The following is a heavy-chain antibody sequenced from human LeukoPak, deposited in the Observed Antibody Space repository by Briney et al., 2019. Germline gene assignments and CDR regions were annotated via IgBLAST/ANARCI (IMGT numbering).Heavy chain of an antibody. Sequence: ASVKVSCKASGGTFSSYAISWVRQAPGQGLEWMGGIIPIFGTANYAQKFQGRVTITADESTSTAYMELSSLRSEDTAVYYCATVQLWSKYYFDYWGQGTLVTVSS. CDR1: GGTFSSYA. D-gene: IGHD5-18*01. V-gene: IGHV1-69*13. CDR2: IIPIFGTA. CDR3: ATVQLWSKYYFDY. J-gene: IGHJ4*02.